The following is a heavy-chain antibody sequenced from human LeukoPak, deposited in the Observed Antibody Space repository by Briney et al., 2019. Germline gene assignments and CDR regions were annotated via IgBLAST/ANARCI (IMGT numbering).Heavy chain of an antibody. CDR2: ISGGSSFT. J-gene: IGHJ4*02. D-gene: IGHD6-19*01. CDR1: GFTFSSYE. CDR3: ARDLGYSSGPNY. Sequence: GGSLRLSCAASGFTFSSYEMNWVRQAPGKGLEWVSYISGGSSFTYYVDSVKGRFTISRDNAKNSLYLQMNSPRAEDTAVYYCARDLGYSSGPNYWGQGTRVTVSS. V-gene: IGHV3-48*03.